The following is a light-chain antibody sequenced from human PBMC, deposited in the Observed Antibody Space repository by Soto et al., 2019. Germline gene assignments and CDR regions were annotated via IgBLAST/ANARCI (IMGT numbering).Light chain of an antibody. CDR2: EVD. CDR1: GRDVGGYDY. Sequence: QSALTQPPSASGTPGQSVSISCTGTGRDVGGYDYVSWYQQRPDKAPNLIIYEVDKRPSGVPDRFSGSKSGNSAYLTVSGLQTEDESDYYCSSYAGRNYAVFGRGTPLTVL. CDR3: SSYAGRNYAV. J-gene: IGLJ7*01. V-gene: IGLV2-8*01.